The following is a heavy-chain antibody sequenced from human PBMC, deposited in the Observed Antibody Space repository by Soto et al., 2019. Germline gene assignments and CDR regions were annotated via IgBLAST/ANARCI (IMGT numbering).Heavy chain of an antibody. CDR1: GYTFTSYG. Sequence: QVQLVQSGAQVKKPGASVKVSCKASGYTFTSYGISWVRQAPGQGLEWMGWISAYNGNTNYAQKLQGRVTMTTDTSTSTAYMELRSLRSDDTAVYHCARATGGDYYDSSGYFMNWYFDLWGRGTLVTVSS. D-gene: IGHD3-22*01. V-gene: IGHV1-18*01. J-gene: IGHJ2*01. CDR2: ISAYNGNT. CDR3: ARATGGDYYDSSGYFMNWYFDL.